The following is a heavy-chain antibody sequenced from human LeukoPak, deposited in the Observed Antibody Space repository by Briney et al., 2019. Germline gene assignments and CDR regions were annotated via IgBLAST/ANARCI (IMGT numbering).Heavy chain of an antibody. Sequence: SETLSLTCTVSGGSISSSSYYWGWIRQPPGKGLEWIGSIFYSGSTYYNPSLKSRVTISVDTSKNQFSLKLSSVTAADTAVYYCARKAVVVVVPAAISCWFDPWGQGTLVTVSS. J-gene: IGHJ5*02. CDR2: IFYSGST. CDR1: GGSISSSSYY. V-gene: IGHV4-39*01. D-gene: IGHD2-2*01. CDR3: ARKAVVVVVPAAISCWFDP.